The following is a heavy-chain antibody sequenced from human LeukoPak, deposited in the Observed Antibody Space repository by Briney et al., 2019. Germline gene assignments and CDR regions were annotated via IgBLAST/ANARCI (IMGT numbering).Heavy chain of an antibody. V-gene: IGHV3-43*02. CDR1: GFTFYDYA. J-gene: IGHJ4*02. D-gene: IGHD5-18*01. CDR2: ISGDGGST. CDR3: AKDRGGYSYAADY. Sequence: GGSLRLSCAASGFTFYDYAMHWVRQAPGKGLEWVSLISGDGGSTYYADSVKGRFTISRDNSKNSLYLQMNSLTTEDTALYYCAKDRGGYSYAADYWGQGTLVTVSS.